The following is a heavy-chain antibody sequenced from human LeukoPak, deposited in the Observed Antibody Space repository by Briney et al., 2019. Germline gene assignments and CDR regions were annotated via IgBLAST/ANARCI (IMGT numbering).Heavy chain of an antibody. Sequence: GGSLRLSCAASGFTFSSSAMSWVRQAPGKGLEWVSTISGSGDRTYYADSVKGRFTISRDNSKNTLFLHMNSLRAEDTAVYSCAKGYYGSGSYGWFDYWGQGTLVTVSS. CDR2: ISGSGDRT. J-gene: IGHJ4*02. CDR3: AKGYYGSGSYGWFDY. V-gene: IGHV3-23*01. D-gene: IGHD3-10*01. CDR1: GFTFSSSA.